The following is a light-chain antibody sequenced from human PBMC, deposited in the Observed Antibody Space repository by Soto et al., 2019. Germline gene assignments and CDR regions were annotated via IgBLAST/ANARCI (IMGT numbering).Light chain of an antibody. V-gene: IGLV2-14*01. CDR2: EVS. CDR1: SSDINDYNS. CDR3: SSYTTSNTPLYV. Sequence: QSALTQPASVSGSPGQSITISCTGTSSDINDYNSVSWYQQHPNKAPKLMIYEVSNRPSGVSNRFSGSQSGNTASLTISGLQAEDEANYYCSSYTTSNTPLYVFGTGTKLTVL. J-gene: IGLJ1*01.